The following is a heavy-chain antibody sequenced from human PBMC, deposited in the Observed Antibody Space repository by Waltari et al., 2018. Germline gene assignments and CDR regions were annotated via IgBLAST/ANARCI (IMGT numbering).Heavy chain of an antibody. CDR3: ARDLFPNFWSGYGFDF. V-gene: IGHV1-2*02. Sequence: QVHLVQSGAEVRKPGASVRVSCKTCGYTFSDHYLSWVRQAPGQGLEWMGWINPKSGATNPAQKYQGRVTMTTDTSTNTVYMELRRLTSDDTAVYYCARDLFPNFWSGYGFDFWGQGTKVTVSS. CDR1: GYTFSDHY. J-gene: IGHJ3*01. D-gene: IGHD3-3*01. CDR2: INPKSGAT.